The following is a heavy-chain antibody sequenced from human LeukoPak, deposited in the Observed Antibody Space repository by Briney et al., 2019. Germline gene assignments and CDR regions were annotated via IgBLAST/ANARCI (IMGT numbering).Heavy chain of an antibody. CDR1: GYSLTSYW. CDR2: IYPGDSDT. Sequence: GESLKISCKGSGYSLTSYWIGWVRQMSGKGLEWMGIIYPGDSDTRYSPSFQGQVTISADKSISTAYLQWSSLKASDTAMYYCARLRTDTSGLYYFDYWGQGTLVTVSS. J-gene: IGHJ4*02. V-gene: IGHV5-51*01. D-gene: IGHD3-22*01. CDR3: ARLRTDTSGLYYFDY.